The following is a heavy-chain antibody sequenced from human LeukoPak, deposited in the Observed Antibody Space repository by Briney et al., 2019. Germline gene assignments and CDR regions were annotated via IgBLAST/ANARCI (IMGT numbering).Heavy chain of an antibody. CDR3: ARVGVYSSSWVGIDY. D-gene: IGHD6-13*01. J-gene: IGHJ4*02. CDR2: INHSGST. CDR1: GGSFSGYY. Sequence: PSETLSLTCAVYGGSFSGYYWSWIRQPPGKGLEGIGEINHSGSTNYNPSLKSRVTISVDTSKNQFSLKLSSVTAADTAVYYCARVGVYSSSWVGIDYWGQGTLVTVSS. V-gene: IGHV4-34*01.